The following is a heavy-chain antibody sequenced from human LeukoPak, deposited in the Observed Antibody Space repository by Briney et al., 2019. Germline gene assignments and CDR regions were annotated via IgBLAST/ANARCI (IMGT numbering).Heavy chain of an antibody. CDR3: ASGSYYWNLYY. J-gene: IGHJ4*02. CDR1: GFTFSTYW. CDR2: IKQGGSEK. Sequence: GGSLRLSCAASGFTFSTYWMSWVRQAPGKGLGWVANIKQGGSEKHYVESVKGRFTISRENAKNSLYLQMNSLRAEDTAVYYCASGSYYWNLYYWGQGTLVTVSS. V-gene: IGHV3-7*01. D-gene: IGHD1-26*01.